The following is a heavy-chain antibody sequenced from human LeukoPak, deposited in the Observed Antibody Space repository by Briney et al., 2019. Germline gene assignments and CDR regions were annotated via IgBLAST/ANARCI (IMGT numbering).Heavy chain of an antibody. CDR2: IYHSGST. Sequence: SETLSLTCTVSGGSISSGGYYWSWIRQPPGKGLEWIGYIYHSGSTYYNPSLKSRVTISVDKSKNQFSLKLSSVTAADTAVYYCASLDSSRGFDPWGQGTLVTVSS. J-gene: IGHJ5*02. D-gene: IGHD6-13*01. CDR3: ASLDSSRGFDP. V-gene: IGHV4-30-2*01. CDR1: GGSISSGGYY.